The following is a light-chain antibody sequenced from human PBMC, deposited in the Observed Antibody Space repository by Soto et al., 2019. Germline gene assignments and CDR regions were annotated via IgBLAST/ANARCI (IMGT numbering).Light chain of an antibody. Sequence: EVVMTQSPATLSVSPGDTATLSCRASQGVSSSLAWYQQKPGQAPRLLIYGASTRATGVPARFSGSGSGTEFTLTISRLQSEDFAVYYCQQRSNWPPFTFGPG. J-gene: IGKJ3*01. V-gene: IGKV3-15*01. CDR1: QGVSSS. CDR2: GAS. CDR3: QQRSNWPPFT.